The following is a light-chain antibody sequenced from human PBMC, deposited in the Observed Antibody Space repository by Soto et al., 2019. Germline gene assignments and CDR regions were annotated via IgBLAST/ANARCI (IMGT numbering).Light chain of an antibody. Sequence: EIVVTQSPGTLSLSPGERATLSCRASQSVSSSYLAWYQHKPGQAPRLLLYGASSRDTGIPDRFSGSVSGTDFTLTISRLEPEDFAVYYCQQYGSSPWTFGQGNKVEIK. CDR1: QSVSSSY. J-gene: IGKJ1*01. CDR3: QQYGSSPWT. CDR2: GAS. V-gene: IGKV3-20*01.